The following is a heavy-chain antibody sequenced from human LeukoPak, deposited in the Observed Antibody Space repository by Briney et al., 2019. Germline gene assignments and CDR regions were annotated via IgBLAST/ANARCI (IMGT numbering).Heavy chain of an antibody. J-gene: IGHJ4*02. D-gene: IGHD6-13*01. CDR1: GGSISSSSYY. CDR3: ARRKQQLAFDY. V-gene: IGHV4-39*01. Sequence: PETLSLTCTVSGGSISSSSYYWGWIRQPQGKGLEWIGSIYYSGSTYYNPSLKSRVTISVDTSKNQFSLKLSSVTAADTAVYYCARRKQQLAFDYWGQGTLVTVSS. CDR2: IYYSGST.